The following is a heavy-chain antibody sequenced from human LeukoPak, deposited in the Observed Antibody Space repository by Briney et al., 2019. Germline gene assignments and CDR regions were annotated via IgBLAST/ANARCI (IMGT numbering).Heavy chain of an antibody. Sequence: PSETLSLTCTASGGSVSSGSYYWSWIRQPPGKGLKWIGDIYYTGSTTYNPSLKSRVTISVDTSKNQFSLKVRSVTAADTAVYYCARHSVKSHCTDTTCYRNYFGLDVWGQGTTVTVSS. D-gene: IGHD2-2*01. V-gene: IGHV4-61*01. CDR3: ARHSVKSHCTDTTCYRNYFGLDV. CDR2: IYYTGST. CDR1: GGSVSSGSYY. J-gene: IGHJ6*02.